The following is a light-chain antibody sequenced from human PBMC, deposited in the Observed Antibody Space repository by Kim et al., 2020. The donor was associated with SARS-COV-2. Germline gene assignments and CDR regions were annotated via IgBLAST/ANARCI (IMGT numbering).Light chain of an antibody. V-gene: IGLV2-23*01. J-gene: IGLJ3*02. CDR2: EGS. Sequence: QSALTQPASVSGSPGQSITISCTGTISDVSWYQQHPGKAPNLLIYEGSKRPSGVSNRFSVSKSGNTASLTITAPQAEYEADYYCCSYECSSFGGGT. CDR1: ISDV. CDR3: CSYECSS.